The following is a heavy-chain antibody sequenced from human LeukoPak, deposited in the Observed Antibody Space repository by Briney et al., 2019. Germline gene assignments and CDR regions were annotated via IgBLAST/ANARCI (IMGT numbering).Heavy chain of an antibody. Sequence: QPGGSLRLPCAASGFTFSTNWMHWVRQAPGKGLVWVSRIKGDGSITNYADSAKGRFTISRDNAKNTLYLQMNSLRAEDTAVYYCARENWYLDYWGQGTLVTVSS. D-gene: IGHD1-1*01. CDR3: ARENWYLDY. CDR2: IKGDGSIT. J-gene: IGHJ4*02. CDR1: GFTFSTNW. V-gene: IGHV3-74*01.